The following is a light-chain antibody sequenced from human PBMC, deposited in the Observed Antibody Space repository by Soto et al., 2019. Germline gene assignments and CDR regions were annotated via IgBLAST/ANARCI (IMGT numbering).Light chain of an antibody. CDR1: SGHSGYI. CDR3: ETWDSTLKV. J-gene: IGLJ2*01. CDR2: LGGSGSY. V-gene: IGLV4-60*03. Sequence: QTVVTQSSSASASLGSSVKLTCTLSSGHSGYIIAWHQQQPGKAPRYSMKLGGSGSYNTGSGVPDRFSGSSSGADRYLTISNLQSEDEADYYCETWDSTLKVFGGGTKLTVL.